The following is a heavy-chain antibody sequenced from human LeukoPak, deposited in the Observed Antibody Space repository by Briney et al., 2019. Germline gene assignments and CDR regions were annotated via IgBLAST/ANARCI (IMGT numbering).Heavy chain of an antibody. V-gene: IGHV3-33*01. CDR3: ARDPLESAYYHYYYYGMDV. CDR2: IWYDGSNK. J-gene: IGHJ6*02. CDR1: GFKFSSYG. D-gene: IGHD3-22*01. Sequence: GGSLRLSCAASGFKFSSYGMHWVRQAPGKGLEWVAIIWYDGSNKYYADSVKGRFIISRDNSKNTRYLQMNSLRAEDTAVYYCARDPLESAYYHYYYYGMDVWGQGTTVTVSS.